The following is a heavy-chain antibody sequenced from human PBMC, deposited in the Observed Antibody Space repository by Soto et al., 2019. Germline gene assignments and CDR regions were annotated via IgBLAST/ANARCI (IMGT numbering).Heavy chain of an antibody. D-gene: IGHD1-26*01. CDR1: GGPISSGGYY. V-gene: IGHV4-30-4*01. CDR3: ARAGDKNWFDP. J-gene: IGHJ5*02. CDR2: IYYSGRT. Sequence: KPSETLSLTCTVSGGPISSGGYYWSWIRQSPEKGLEWIGYIYYSGRTYYNPSLKSRLTISFDTSKNQFSLKLSSVTAADTAVYYCARAGDKNWFDPWGQGTLVTVSS.